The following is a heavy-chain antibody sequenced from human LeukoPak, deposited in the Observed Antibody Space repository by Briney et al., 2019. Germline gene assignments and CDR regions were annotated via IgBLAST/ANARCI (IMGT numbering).Heavy chain of an antibody. CDR3: ARDLAGPPQEAFDI. CDR2: IKQDGSEK. V-gene: IGHV3-7*01. CDR1: GLTFSSYW. J-gene: IGHJ3*02. Sequence: GGSLRLSCAASGLTFSSYWMSWVRQAPGKGLEWAANIKQDGSEKHYVDSVTGRFTISRDNAKNSLYLQMNSLRADDTAVYYCARDLAGPPQEAFDIWGQGTMVTVSS.